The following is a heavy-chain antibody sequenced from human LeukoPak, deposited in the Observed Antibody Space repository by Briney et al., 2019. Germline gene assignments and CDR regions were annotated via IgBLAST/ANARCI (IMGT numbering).Heavy chain of an antibody. V-gene: IGHV3-48*04. J-gene: IGHJ4*02. Sequence: PGGSLRLSCAASGFTFSSYSMNWVRQAPGKGLEWVSYISSSGSNIYYADSVKGRFTISRDNAKNSLYLQMNSLRAEDTAVYYCARVLVMPGDYWGQGTLVTVSS. CDR1: GFTFSSYS. CDR3: ARVLVMPGDY. D-gene: IGHD3-16*01. CDR2: ISSSGSNI.